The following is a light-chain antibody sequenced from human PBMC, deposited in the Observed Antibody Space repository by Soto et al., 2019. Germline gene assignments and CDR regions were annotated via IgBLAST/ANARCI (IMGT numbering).Light chain of an antibody. V-gene: IGKV1-8*01. CDR3: QQYYSYSLT. CDR1: QGISSY. J-gene: IGKJ4*01. CDR2: AAS. Sequence: AIRMTQSPSSFSASTGDRVTITCRASQGISSYLAWYQQKPGKAPKLLIYAASTLQSGVPSRFSGSGSGTDFTLTISCLQSEEFATNYCQQYYSYSLTFGGGTKVEIK.